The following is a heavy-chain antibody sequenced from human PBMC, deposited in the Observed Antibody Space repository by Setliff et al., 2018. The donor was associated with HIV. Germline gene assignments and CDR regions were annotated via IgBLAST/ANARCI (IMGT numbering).Heavy chain of an antibody. CDR2: IYQTGST. CDR3: TRQAWDSKSSGYFSDY. J-gene: IGHJ4*02. CDR1: GYSISSGYY. Sequence: SETLSLTCSVSGYSISSGYYWGWIRQAPGKGLEWIGSIYQTGSTYYNPSFKSRVTVSLDMSKNQFSLRLASVTAADTAVYYCTRQAWDSKSSGYFSDYWGQGTLVTVSS. V-gene: IGHV4-38-2*02. D-gene: IGHD3-22*01.